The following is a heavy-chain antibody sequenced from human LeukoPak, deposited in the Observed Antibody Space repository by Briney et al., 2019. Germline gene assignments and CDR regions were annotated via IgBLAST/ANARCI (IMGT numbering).Heavy chain of an antibody. D-gene: IGHD2-15*01. V-gene: IGHV1-24*01. CDR2: FDPEDGET. Sequence: ASVKVSCKVSGYTLTELSMHWVRQAPGKGLEWMGGFDPEDGETIYAQKFQGRVTMTEDTSTDTAYMELSSLRSEDTAVYYCATRGRAWSSTYYGMEAWGQGTTVTVSS. J-gene: IGHJ6*02. CDR3: ATRGRAWSSTYYGMEA. CDR1: GYTLTELS.